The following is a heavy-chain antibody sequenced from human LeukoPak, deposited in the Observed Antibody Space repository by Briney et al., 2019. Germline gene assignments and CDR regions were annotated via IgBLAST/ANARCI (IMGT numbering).Heavy chain of an antibody. Sequence: GSLRLSCAASGFPFSSYWAWIRQPPGKGLEWIGSIYYSGSTHYNPSLKSRVTISVDTSKNEFSLKLTSVTAADTAVYYCARNNTLMMYPRGGEDKGFDYWGQGTLVTVSS. CDR2: IYYSGST. CDR3: ARNNTLMMYPRGGEDKGFDY. V-gene: IGHV4-39*01. D-gene: IGHD2-8*01. J-gene: IGHJ4*02. CDR1: GFPFSSY.